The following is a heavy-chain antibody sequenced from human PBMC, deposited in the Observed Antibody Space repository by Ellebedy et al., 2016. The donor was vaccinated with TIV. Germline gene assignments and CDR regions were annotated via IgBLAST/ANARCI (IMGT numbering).Heavy chain of an antibody. CDR1: GFTVSNNY. D-gene: IGHD1-20*01. CDR2: IYSGGTT. CDR3: ARDRPGITGIGEGDY. J-gene: IGHJ4*02. V-gene: IGHV3-66*01. Sequence: GGSLRLSCEVSGFTVSNNYMTWVRQAPGKGLEWVSVIYSGGTTYYADSVRGRFTISRDHSKNTLYLQMNSLQAEDTAVYYCARDRPGITGIGEGDYWGQGTLVTVSS.